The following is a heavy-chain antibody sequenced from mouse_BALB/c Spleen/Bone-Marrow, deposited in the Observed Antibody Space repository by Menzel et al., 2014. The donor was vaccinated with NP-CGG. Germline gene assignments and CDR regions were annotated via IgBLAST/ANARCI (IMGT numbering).Heavy chain of an antibody. J-gene: IGHJ2*01. V-gene: IGHV2-5-1*01. Sequence: VQLQESGPSLVQPSQSLSITCTVSGFSLTSYGLHWVRQSPGKGLEWLGVLWRGGSTDYNAAFMSRLSITKDNSKSQVFFKMNSLQADDTAIYYCAKRGNYGYFDYWGQGTTLTVSS. CDR3: AKRGNYGYFDY. CDR2: LWRGGST. D-gene: IGHD2-1*01. CDR1: GFSLTSYG.